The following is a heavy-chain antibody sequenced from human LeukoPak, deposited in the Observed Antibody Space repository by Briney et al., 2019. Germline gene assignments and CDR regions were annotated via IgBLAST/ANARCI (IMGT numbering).Heavy chain of an antibody. J-gene: IGHJ4*02. CDR3: ARVGGYCSGGSCHFFDY. V-gene: IGHV3-21*01. D-gene: IGHD2-15*01. Sequence: GGSLRLSCAASGFTFSSYSMNWVRQAPGKGLEWVSSISSSSSYIYYADSVKGRFTISRDNAKNSLYLQMNSLRAEDTAVYYCARVGGYCSGGSCHFFDYWGQGTLVTVSS. CDR1: GFTFSSYS. CDR2: ISSSSSYI.